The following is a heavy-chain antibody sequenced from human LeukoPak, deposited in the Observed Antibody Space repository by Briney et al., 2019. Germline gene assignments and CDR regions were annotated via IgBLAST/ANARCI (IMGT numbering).Heavy chain of an antibody. CDR3: AKDIYSFGELDY. CDR1: GFTVSTNY. Sequence: GGSLRLSCAASGFTVSTNYMTWVRQAPGKGLEWVSVIYSSGSTYYADSVKGRFIISRDNSKNTLYLQMNSLRTEDTAFYYCAKDIYSFGELDYWGQGTLVAVSS. J-gene: IGHJ4*02. D-gene: IGHD5-12*01. CDR2: IYSSGST. V-gene: IGHV3-53*05.